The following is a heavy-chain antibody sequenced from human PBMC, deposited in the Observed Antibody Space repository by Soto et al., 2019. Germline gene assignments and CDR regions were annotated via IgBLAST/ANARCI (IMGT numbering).Heavy chain of an antibody. CDR1: GGSISSYY. CDR3: ARASNYYDSSGYYPDAFDI. Sequence: KTSETLSLTCTVSGGSISSYYWSWIRQPPGKGLEWIGYIYYSGSTNYNPSLKSRVTISVDTSKNQFSLKLSSVTAADTAVYYCARASNYYDSSGYYPDAFDILGQGTMVTVSS. CDR2: IYYSGST. V-gene: IGHV4-59*01. D-gene: IGHD3-22*01. J-gene: IGHJ3*02.